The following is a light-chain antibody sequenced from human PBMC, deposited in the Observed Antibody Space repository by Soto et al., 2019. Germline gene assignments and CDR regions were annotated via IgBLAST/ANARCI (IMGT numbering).Light chain of an antibody. CDR2: GAS. V-gene: IGKV3-20*01. J-gene: IGKJ4*01. CDR1: QSLRSTF. Sequence: EIVLTQSPGTLSLSPGDSVTLSCRTSQSLRSTFLAWYQVKPGQTPRLLIYGASTRATGIPDRFSGSGSGTDFTLTISRLEPEDFAVYYCQQYGSSSQATFGGGTKVEIK. CDR3: QQYGSSSQAT.